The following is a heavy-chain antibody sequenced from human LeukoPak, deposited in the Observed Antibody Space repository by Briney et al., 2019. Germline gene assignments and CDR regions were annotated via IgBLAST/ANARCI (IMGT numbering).Heavy chain of an antibody. CDR2: ISGNGDKI. CDR3: AKGDYSDSSGYAPLFDY. J-gene: IGHJ4*02. Sequence: GGSLRLSCAASGFTFRKYAMAWVRQAPGKGLEWVSGISGNGDKIYYADSVKGRFTISRDNSKNTLHLQMNSLGGEDTAVYYCAKGDYSDSSGYAPLFDYCGQGSLVTVSS. V-gene: IGHV3-23*01. D-gene: IGHD3-22*01. CDR1: GFTFRKYA.